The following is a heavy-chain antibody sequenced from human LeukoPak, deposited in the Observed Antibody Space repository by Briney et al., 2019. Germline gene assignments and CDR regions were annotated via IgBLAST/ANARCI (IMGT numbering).Heavy chain of an antibody. CDR2: IYYSGST. CDR3: ARITYYYGSGSYVDY. Sequence: PSETLSLTCTVSGGSISSYYWSWIRQPPGKGLGWIGYIYYSGSTNYNPSLKSRVTISVDTSKNQFSLKLSSVTAADTAVYYCARITYYYGSGSYVDYWGQGTLVTVSS. CDR1: GGSISSYY. J-gene: IGHJ4*02. D-gene: IGHD3-10*01. V-gene: IGHV4-59*08.